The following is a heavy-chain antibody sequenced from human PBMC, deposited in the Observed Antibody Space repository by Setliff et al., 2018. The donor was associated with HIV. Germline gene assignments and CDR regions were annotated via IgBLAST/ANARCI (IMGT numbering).Heavy chain of an antibody. CDR2: IIPIFSTS. Sequence: GASVKVSCKASGSTFTSYAINWVRQAPGQGLEWMGGIIPIFSTSNYAQRFQGRVTITADESTSTAYMELYNLRSEDTAVYYCARGLDVGATTGYYYYYMYVWGKGTTVTVSS. V-gene: IGHV1-69*13. D-gene: IGHD1-26*01. J-gene: IGHJ6*03. CDR3: ARGLDVGATTGYYYYYMYV. CDR1: GSTFTSYA.